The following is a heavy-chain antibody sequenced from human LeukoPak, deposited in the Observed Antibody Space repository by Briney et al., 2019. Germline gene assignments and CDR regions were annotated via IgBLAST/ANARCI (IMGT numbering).Heavy chain of an antibody. CDR2: IGISSNKI. CDR1: GFTLRSYT. J-gene: IGHJ6*03. D-gene: IGHD6-25*01. V-gene: IGHV3-21*01. Sequence: GGSLRLSCAASGFTLRSYTMNWVRQAPGKGLEWVSSIGISSNKIYYADSVKGRFIISRDNAKNSLYLQMISLRADDTAVYYCARFAAGGSYYYYMDVWGKGTTVTVSS. CDR3: ARFAAGGSYYYYMDV.